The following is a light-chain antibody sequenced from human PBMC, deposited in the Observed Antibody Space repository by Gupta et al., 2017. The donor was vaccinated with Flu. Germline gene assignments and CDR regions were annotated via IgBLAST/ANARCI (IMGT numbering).Light chain of an antibody. CDR1: QSVNSY. J-gene: IGKJ5*01. CDR2: YAS. Sequence: EIVLTQSPATLSLSPGERATLSCRASQSVNSYLTWYQQKPGRAPRLLIDYASNRATGVPARFSGSGSGTDFTLTISSLEPEDFAVYYCQQRNNWPPITFGQGTRLEIK. CDR3: QQRNNWPPIT. V-gene: IGKV3-11*01.